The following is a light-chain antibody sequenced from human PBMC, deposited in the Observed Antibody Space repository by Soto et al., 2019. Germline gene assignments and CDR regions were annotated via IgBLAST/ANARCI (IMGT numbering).Light chain of an antibody. Sequence: EIVLTQSPGTLSLSPGERATLSCRASQSVTSSYLAWYQQKPGQAPRLLIYDASNRATGIPDRFSGSGSGTDCTLTISRLEPEDCAVYYCQQYGTSPYTFGQGTKLEIK. CDR1: QSVTSSY. CDR2: DAS. CDR3: QQYGTSPYT. V-gene: IGKV3-20*01. J-gene: IGKJ2*01.